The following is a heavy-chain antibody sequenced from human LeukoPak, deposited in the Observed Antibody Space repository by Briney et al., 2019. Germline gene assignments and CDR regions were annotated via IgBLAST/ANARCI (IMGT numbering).Heavy chain of an antibody. CDR3: ARDDYGDYYRRFDP. Sequence: SETLSLTCTVSGGSISSNGYYWGWIRQPPGKGLEWIGSIFYTGSPDYNPSLKSRVTTSVDTSKNQFSLKLSSVTAADTAVYYCARDDYGDYYRRFDPWGQGTLVTVSS. CDR2: IFYTGSP. D-gene: IGHD4-17*01. V-gene: IGHV4-39*07. CDR1: GGSISSNGYY. J-gene: IGHJ5*02.